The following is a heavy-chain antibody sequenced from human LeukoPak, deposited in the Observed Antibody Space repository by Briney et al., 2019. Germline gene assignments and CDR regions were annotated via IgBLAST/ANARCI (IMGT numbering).Heavy chain of an antibody. J-gene: IGHJ4*02. CDR2: ISDSGTST. CDR3: AKDFGYSGSYRFDY. V-gene: IGHV3-23*01. Sequence: PGGSLRLSCAASGFTFSNAWMSWVRQAPGKGLEWVSAISDSGTSTYYADSVKGRFTISRDNSKNTLYLQMNSLRAEDTAVYYCAKDFGYSGSYRFDYWGQGTLVTVSS. CDR1: GFTFSNAW. D-gene: IGHD1-26*01.